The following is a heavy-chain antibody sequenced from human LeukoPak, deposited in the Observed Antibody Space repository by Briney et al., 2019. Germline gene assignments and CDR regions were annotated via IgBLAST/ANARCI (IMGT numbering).Heavy chain of an antibody. CDR3: ARDQPEHYLPSDY. CDR1: GFTFSSYA. J-gene: IGHJ4*02. CDR2: ISYDGNNI. D-gene: IGHD2/OR15-2a*01. Sequence: GGSLRLSCAASGFTFSSYAMHWVRQAPGKGLQWVAFISYDGNNIHYADSVKGRFTISRDNSRNTLYLQMNSLRLEDTAVFYCARDQPEHYLPSDYWGQGTLVTVSS. V-gene: IGHV3-30-3*01.